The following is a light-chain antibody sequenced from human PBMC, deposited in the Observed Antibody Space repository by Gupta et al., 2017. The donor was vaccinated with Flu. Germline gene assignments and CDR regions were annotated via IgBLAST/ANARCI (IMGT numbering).Light chain of an antibody. CDR3: TSYTSSTTLV. V-gene: IGLV2-14*01. CDR2: EVS. Sequence: SALTQPPSVSVSPRQPTTISCTGTSNDVGGYNYAPWYQQNPGKAPKLMIYEVSNRPPGVSNRFSGYKSGNTASLTISGLQAEDEADYYCTSYTSSTTLVFGGGTKVTVL. CDR1: SNDVGGYNY. J-gene: IGLJ2*01.